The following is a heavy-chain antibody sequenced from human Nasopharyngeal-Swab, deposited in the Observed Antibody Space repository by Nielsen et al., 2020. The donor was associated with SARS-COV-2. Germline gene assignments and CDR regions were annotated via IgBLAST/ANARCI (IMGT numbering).Heavy chain of an antibody. CDR3: TRLTYYYDSSSGG. CDR2: VNADGSTT. V-gene: IGHV3-74*01. D-gene: IGHD3-9*01. J-gene: IGHJ4*02. Sequence: VRQAPGKGLVWVSHVNADGSTTTYADSVKGRFTISRVNAKNTLYLQMDDLRAEDTAVYYCTRLTYYYDSSSGGWGQGTLVTSPQ.